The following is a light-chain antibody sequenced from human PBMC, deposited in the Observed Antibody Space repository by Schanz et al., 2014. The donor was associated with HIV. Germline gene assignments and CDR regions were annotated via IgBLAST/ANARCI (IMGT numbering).Light chain of an antibody. CDR1: RSNMGTGFD. Sequence: QSVLTQPPSVSGAPGQRVTISCSGSRSNMGTGFDVHWYQLLPGTAPKVLIFANTHRPSGVPDRFSGSKSGTSASLAITGLQAEDEADYYCQSYDSGLSGILFGGGTKLTVL. V-gene: IGLV1-40*01. CDR2: ANT. CDR3: QSYDSGLSGIL. J-gene: IGLJ2*01.